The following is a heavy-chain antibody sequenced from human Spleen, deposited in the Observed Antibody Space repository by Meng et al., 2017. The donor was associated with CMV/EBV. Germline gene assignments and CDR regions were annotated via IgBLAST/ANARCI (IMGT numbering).Heavy chain of an antibody. CDR3: ARGRNDILTGYSTTEYQYYGMDV. D-gene: IGHD3-9*01. Sequence: SVKVSCKASGGTFSSYAINWARQAPGQGLEWMGGINPIFGTANCAQKFQGRVTITTDESTSTAYMELSSLRSEDTAVYYCARGRNDILTGYSTTEYQYYGMDVWGQGTTVTVSS. CDR1: GGTFSSYA. CDR2: INPIFGTA. V-gene: IGHV1-69*05. J-gene: IGHJ6*02.